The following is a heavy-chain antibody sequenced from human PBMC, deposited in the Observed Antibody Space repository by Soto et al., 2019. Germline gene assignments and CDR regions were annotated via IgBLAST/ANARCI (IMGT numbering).Heavy chain of an antibody. J-gene: IGHJ4*02. V-gene: IGHV4-30-2*01. Sequence: PSETLSLTCAVSGGSINSGGYSWSWIRQPPGKGLEWIGYIYRSGSTYYNPSLKSRVAISVDRSKNQFSLKLSSVTAADTAVYYCARGSTTVTTVDYWGQGTLVTVSS. CDR1: GGSINSGGYS. CDR2: IYRSGST. CDR3: ARGSTTVTTVDY. D-gene: IGHD4-17*01.